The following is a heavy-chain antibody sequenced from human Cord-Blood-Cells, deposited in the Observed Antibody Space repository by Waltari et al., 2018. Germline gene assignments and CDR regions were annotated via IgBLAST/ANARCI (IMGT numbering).Heavy chain of an antibody. CDR3: ASHPYSSSSLGY. CDR1: GGSISSYY. V-gene: IGHV4-59*01. CDR2: IYYSGST. J-gene: IGHJ4*02. Sequence: QVQLQESGPGLVKPSETLSLTCTVSGGSISSYYWSWIRQPPGKGLEWIGYIYYSGSTNSNPPLKGRVTISVATSKNQFSRKLSSVTAADTAVYYCASHPYSSSSLGYWGQGTLVTVSS. D-gene: IGHD6-6*01.